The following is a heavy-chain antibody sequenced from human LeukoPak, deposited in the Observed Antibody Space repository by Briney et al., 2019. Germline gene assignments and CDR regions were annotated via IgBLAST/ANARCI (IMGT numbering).Heavy chain of an antibody. CDR3: ARDLIAAAGPGWDP. J-gene: IGHJ5*02. CDR1: GGSISNSSSY. V-gene: IGHV4-39*07. Sequence: KPSETPSLTCTVSGGSISNSSSYWGWIRQPPGKGLEWIGSIYYSGSTYYNPSLKSRVTISVDTSKNQFSLKLSSVTAADTAVYYCARDLIAAAGPGWDPWGQGTLVTVSS. CDR2: IYYSGST. D-gene: IGHD6-13*01.